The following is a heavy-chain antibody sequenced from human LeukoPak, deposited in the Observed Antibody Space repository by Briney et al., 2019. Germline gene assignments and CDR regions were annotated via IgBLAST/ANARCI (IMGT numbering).Heavy chain of an antibody. CDR1: GFTFSSYA. CDR3: AKSNSSSWYRGSWFDP. J-gene: IGHJ5*02. D-gene: IGHD6-13*01. Sequence: GGSLRLSCAASGFTFSSYAMSWVRQAPGKGLEWVSAISGSGGSTYYADSVKGRFTISRDNSKNTQYLQMNSLRAEDTAVYYCAKSNSSSWYRGSWFDPWGQGTLVTVSS. V-gene: IGHV3-23*01. CDR2: ISGSGGST.